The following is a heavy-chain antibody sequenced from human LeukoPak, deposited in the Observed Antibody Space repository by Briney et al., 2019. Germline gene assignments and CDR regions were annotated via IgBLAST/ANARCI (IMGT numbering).Heavy chain of an antibody. D-gene: IGHD5-18*01. CDR1: GYTFTAYY. CDR3: ARGKYSYGSFDS. J-gene: IGHJ4*02. V-gene: IGHV1-2*02. Sequence: ASVKVSCKASGYTFTAYYTHWVRQAPGQGLEWMGWINPNSGGTNFAQKFQGRVTMTGDTSITTAYMELSRLRSDDTAVYYCARGKYSYGSFDSWGQGTLVTVSS. CDR2: INPNSGGT.